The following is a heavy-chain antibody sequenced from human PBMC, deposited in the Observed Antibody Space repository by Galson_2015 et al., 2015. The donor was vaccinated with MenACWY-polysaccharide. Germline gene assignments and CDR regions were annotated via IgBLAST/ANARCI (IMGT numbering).Heavy chain of an antibody. CDR1: SSNY. J-gene: IGHJ5*02. CDR3: AKDSTDFWSVAGRFDH. Sequence: SSNYMTWVRQAPGKGLEWVSVIHNTGNTYYADSVKGRFTISRDNSKNTLYLQMNSLRAEDTAVYYCAKDSTDFWSVAGRFDHWGQGTLVTVSS. D-gene: IGHD3-3*01. V-gene: IGHV3-53*01. CDR2: IHNTGNT.